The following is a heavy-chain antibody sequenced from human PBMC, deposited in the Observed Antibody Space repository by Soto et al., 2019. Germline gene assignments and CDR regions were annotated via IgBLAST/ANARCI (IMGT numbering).Heavy chain of an antibody. Sequence: PGGSLRLSCAASGFTFSSYAMSWVRQAPGKGLEWVSAISGSGGSTYYADSVKGRFTISRDNSKNTLYLQMNSLRAEDTAVYYCAKRVYCSSTSCYGHYYYYYGMDVWGQGTTVTVSS. CDR3: AKRVYCSSTSCYGHYYYYYGMDV. CDR1: GFTFSSYA. V-gene: IGHV3-23*01. D-gene: IGHD2-2*01. CDR2: ISGSGGST. J-gene: IGHJ6*02.